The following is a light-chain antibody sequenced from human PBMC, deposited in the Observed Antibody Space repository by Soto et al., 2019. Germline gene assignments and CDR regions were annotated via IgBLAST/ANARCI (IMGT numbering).Light chain of an antibody. CDR1: QSVSSSY. CDR2: GAS. J-gene: IGKJ3*01. CDR3: QRYGSSPFT. Sequence: EIVLTQSPGTLSLSPGERATLSCRASQSVSSSYLAWYQQKPGQAPRLLIYGASSRATGIPDRFSGSGSGTDFTLTISRLEPEDLAGYYCQRYGSSPFTFGPGTKVDIK. V-gene: IGKV3-20*01.